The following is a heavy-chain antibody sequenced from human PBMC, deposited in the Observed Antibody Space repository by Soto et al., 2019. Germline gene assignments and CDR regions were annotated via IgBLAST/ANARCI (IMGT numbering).Heavy chain of an antibody. Sequence: QITLKASGPTLVKPTQTLTLTFTFSGFSLSTSGVGVGWIRQSPGKALQWLALIYWNGDKRYNPSLKTRLTITKDTSQNQVVLTLTNMDPVDTATYYCAHRPSGWFLFDYLGQGTLVTVSS. CDR1: GFSLSTSGVG. CDR2: IYWNGDK. J-gene: IGHJ4*02. V-gene: IGHV2-5*01. D-gene: IGHD6-19*01. CDR3: AHRPSGWFLFDY.